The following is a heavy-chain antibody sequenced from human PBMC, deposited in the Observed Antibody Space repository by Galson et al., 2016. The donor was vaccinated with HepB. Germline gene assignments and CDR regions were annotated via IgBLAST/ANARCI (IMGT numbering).Heavy chain of an antibody. CDR1: GVSISSSNW. D-gene: IGHD3-10*02. CDR3: ARTVATGDRYVHY. J-gene: IGHJ4*02. V-gene: IGHV4-4*02. CDR2: IYHSGST. Sequence: SETLSLTCAVSGVSISSSNWWSWVRQPPGKGLEWIGEIYHSGSTNYNPSLKSRITISVDKSKNQFSLKLSSVTAADTAVYYCARTVATGDRYVHYWGQGTLVTVSS.